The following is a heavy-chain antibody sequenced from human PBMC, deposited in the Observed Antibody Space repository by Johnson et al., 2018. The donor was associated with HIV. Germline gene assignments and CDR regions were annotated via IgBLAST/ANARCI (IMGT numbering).Heavy chain of an antibody. V-gene: IGHV3-9*01. D-gene: IGHD1-26*01. Sequence: VQLVESGGGLVQPGGSLRLSCAASGFTFDDYAMHWVRQAPGKGLEWVSGISWNSGSIGYADSVKGRFTISRDNAKNSLYLQMNSLRAEDTALYYCAKDAAYSGSYGLGMMYAFDIWGQGTLVTVSS. CDR1: GFTFDDYA. CDR3: AKDAAYSGSYGLGMMYAFDI. J-gene: IGHJ3*02. CDR2: ISWNSGSI.